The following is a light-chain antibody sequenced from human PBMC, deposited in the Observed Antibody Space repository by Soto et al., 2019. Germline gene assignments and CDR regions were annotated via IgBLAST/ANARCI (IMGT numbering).Light chain of an antibody. CDR2: DVS. V-gene: IGLV2-14*01. Sequence: QSALTQPASVSGSPGQSFTISCTGTSSDVGGYNYVSWYQQHPGKAPKPMIYDVSNRPSGVSNRFSGSKSGNTASLTISGLQAEDEADYYCSSYSSSSIPVVFGGGTKLTVL. J-gene: IGLJ2*01. CDR1: SSDVGGYNY. CDR3: SSYSSSSIPVV.